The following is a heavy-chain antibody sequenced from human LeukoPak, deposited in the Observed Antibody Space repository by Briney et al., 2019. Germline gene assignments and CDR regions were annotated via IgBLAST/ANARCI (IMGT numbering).Heavy chain of an antibody. V-gene: IGHV4-4*07. CDR1: GESISSFY. Sequence: SETLSLTCTVSGESISSFYWSWIRQPAGKGLEWIGHIYSSGSTNYNPSLKSRVTMSVDTSKNQFSLKLSSVTAADTAVYYCARDVVAAVGTFDYWGQGTLVTVSS. CDR2: IYSSGST. D-gene: IGHD6-13*01. J-gene: IGHJ4*02. CDR3: ARDVVAAVGTFDY.